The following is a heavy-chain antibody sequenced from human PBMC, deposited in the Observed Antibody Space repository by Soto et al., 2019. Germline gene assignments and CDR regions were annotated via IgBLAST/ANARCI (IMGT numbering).Heavy chain of an antibody. Sequence: QVQLVESGGGVVQPGRSLRLSCAASGFTFSIHGIHWVRQAPGKGLEWVAVISYDGSNKFYADSAKGRFTISRDNSKNXGTRQKNGLRVEDTAVYYCTRVDGTTGGFYYAMDVWGQGTTVSVSS. J-gene: IGHJ6*02. CDR3: TRVDGTTGGFYYAMDV. D-gene: IGHD4-4*01. CDR2: ISYDGSNK. V-gene: IGHV3-30*03. CDR1: GFTFSIHG.